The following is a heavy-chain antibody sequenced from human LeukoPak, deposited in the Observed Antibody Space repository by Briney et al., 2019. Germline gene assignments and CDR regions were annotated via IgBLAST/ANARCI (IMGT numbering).Heavy chain of an antibody. D-gene: IGHD6-6*01. J-gene: IGHJ4*02. Sequence: SETLSLTCTVSGVSISSSSYYWGWIRQPPGKGLEWIGSIYYSGSTYYNPSLKSRVTISVDTSKNQFSLKLSSVTAADTAVYYCARLPGGGSSYFDYWGQGTLVTVSS. CDR2: IYYSGST. V-gene: IGHV4-39*01. CDR1: GVSISSSSYY. CDR3: ARLPGGGSSYFDY.